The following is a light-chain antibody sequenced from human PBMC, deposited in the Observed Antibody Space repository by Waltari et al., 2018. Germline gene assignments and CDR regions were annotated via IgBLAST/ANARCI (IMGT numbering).Light chain of an antibody. J-gene: IGLJ1*01. CDR2: EVS. CDR1: SSDVGDYNY. CDR3: SSYTSSSTLV. Sequence: QSALTQPASVSGSPGQSITISCTGASSDVGDYNYVSWYQQHPVKAPKLMIYEVSNRPSGVSNRFSGSKSGNTASLTISGLQAEDEADYYCSSYTSSSTLVFGTGTKVTV. V-gene: IGLV2-14*01.